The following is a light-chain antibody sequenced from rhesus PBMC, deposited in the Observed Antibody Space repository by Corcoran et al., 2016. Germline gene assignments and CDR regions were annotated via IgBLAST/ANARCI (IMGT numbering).Light chain of an antibody. Sequence: DIQMTQSPSSLSASVGDRVTITCRASENVNNYLHWYQQQPGKAPKLLIYAASTLQSGVPSRVSGSGSGTYYTFTISSLQPEDVATYYCQHSYGTPLTFGGGTKVEIK. CDR1: ENVNNY. V-gene: IGKV1-74*01. CDR3: QHSYGTPLT. J-gene: IGKJ4*01. CDR2: AAS.